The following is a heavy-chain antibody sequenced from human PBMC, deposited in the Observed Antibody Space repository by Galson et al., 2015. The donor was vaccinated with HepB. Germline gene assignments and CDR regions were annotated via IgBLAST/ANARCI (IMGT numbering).Heavy chain of an antibody. J-gene: IGHJ5*02. V-gene: IGHV7-4-1*02. CDR2: INTNSGTP. D-gene: IGHD2-8*01. Sequence: SVKVSCKASGYTFTSYALNWVRQAPGQGLEWMGWINTNSGTPRYAQGFAGRLVFSLDTSVSTAYLHISSLKAEDTAVYYCARRYLYDIWFDPWGQGTLVTVSS. CDR1: GYTFTSYA. CDR3: ARRYLYDIWFDP.